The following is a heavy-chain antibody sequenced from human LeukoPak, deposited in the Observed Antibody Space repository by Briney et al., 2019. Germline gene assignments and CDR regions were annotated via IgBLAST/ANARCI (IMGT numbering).Heavy chain of an antibody. CDR1: GFTFSSYS. Sequence: GGSLRLSCAASGFTFSSYSMNWVRQAPGKGLEWVSYISSSSSTIYYADSVKGRFTISRDNSKNTLYLQMSSLRAEDTAVYYCVKDRGGPDYWGQGTLVTVSS. CDR3: VKDRGGPDY. V-gene: IGHV3-48*01. J-gene: IGHJ4*02. D-gene: IGHD3-10*01. CDR2: ISSSSSTI.